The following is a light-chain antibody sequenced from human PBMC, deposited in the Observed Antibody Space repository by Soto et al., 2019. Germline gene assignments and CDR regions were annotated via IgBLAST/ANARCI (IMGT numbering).Light chain of an antibody. CDR1: ESISRH. V-gene: IGKV1-39*01. Sequence: DIQMTQSSSSLSASVGDRVTITCRASESISRHLNWYQQKPGKAPKILIYAASSLQNGVPSRFRGSGSGTDFTLTITNLQPEDFATYYCQQTYSTLSITFGQGTRLDIK. J-gene: IGKJ5*01. CDR3: QQTYSTLSIT. CDR2: AAS.